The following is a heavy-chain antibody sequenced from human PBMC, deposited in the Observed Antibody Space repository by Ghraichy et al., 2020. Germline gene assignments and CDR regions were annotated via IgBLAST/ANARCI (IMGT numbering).Heavy chain of an antibody. CDR1: GYTFTGYY. J-gene: IGHJ4*02. V-gene: IGHV1-2*04. CDR3: ARAPHDFWSGILTRPLYYFDY. D-gene: IGHD3-3*01. CDR2: INPNSGGT. Sequence: ASVKVSCKASGYTFTGYYMHWVRQAPGQGLEWMGWINPNSGGTNYAQKFQGWVTMTRDTSISTAYMELSRLRSDDTAVYYCARAPHDFWSGILTRPLYYFDYWGQGTLVTVSS.